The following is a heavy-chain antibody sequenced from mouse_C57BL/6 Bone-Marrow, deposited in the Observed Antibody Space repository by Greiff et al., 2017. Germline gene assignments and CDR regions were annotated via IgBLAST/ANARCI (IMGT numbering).Heavy chain of an antibody. J-gene: IGHJ1*03. CDR3: VLLLRTYWYFDV. CDR2: INPNNGGT. D-gene: IGHD1-1*01. Sequence: EVKLQQSGPELVKPGASVKMSCKASGYTFTDYNMHWVKQSHGKSLEWIGYINPNNGGTSYNQKFKGKATLTVNKSSSTAYMELRSLTSEDSAVYYCVLLLRTYWYFDVWGTGTTVTVSS. V-gene: IGHV1-22*01. CDR1: GYTFTDYN.